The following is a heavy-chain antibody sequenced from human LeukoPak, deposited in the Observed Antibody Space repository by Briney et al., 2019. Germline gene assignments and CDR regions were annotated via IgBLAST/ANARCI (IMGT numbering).Heavy chain of an antibody. V-gene: IGHV1-69*04. CDR2: IIPILGIA. D-gene: IGHD2-15*01. CDR1: GGTFSSYA. J-gene: IGHJ4*02. Sequence: GASVKVSCKASGGTFSSYAISWVRQAPGQGLEWMGRIIPILGIANYAQKFQGRVTITAEKSTSTAYMELSSLRSEDTAVYYCARDTRCSGGSCYSFDYWGQGTLVTVSS. CDR3: ARDTRCSGGSCYSFDY.